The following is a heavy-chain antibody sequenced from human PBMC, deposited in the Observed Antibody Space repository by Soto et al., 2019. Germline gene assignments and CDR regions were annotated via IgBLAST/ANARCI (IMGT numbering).Heavy chain of an antibody. CDR2: SYYSGYYSGST. CDR1: GDSVTSDSYF. D-gene: IGHD2-21*01. V-gene: IGHV4-61*01. Sequence: SETLSLTCTVSGDSVTSDSYFWSWIRQPQGKGLEWIGNSYYSGYYSGSTNHNPSLKSRVTVSVGTSKNQFSLKLRSVTTADTAVYYCERDNKRENCGSVRCNSLDVWGQGTTVTVSS. CDR3: ERDNKRENCGSVRCNSLDV. J-gene: IGHJ6*02.